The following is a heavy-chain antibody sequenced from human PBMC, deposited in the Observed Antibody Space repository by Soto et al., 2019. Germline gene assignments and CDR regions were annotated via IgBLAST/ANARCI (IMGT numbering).Heavy chain of an antibody. D-gene: IGHD5-18*01. CDR2: INHSGST. Sequence: SETLSLTCAVYGGSFSGYYWSWIRQPPGKGLEWIGEINHSGSTNYNPSLKSRVTISVDTSKKQFSLKLSSVTAGDTAVYYCASPLSRGYSYGYFHYWGQGTLVTVSS. CDR1: GGSFSGYY. J-gene: IGHJ4*02. CDR3: ASPLSRGYSYGYFHY. V-gene: IGHV4-34*01.